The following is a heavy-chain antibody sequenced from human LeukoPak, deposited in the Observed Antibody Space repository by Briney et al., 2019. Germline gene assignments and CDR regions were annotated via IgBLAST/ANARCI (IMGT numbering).Heavy chain of an antibody. D-gene: IGHD6-6*01. CDR1: GFTFSSYE. J-gene: IGHJ4*02. V-gene: IGHV3-48*03. CDR3: ARSRPLGPDY. Sequence: GGSLRLSCAASGFTFSSYEMNWVRQAPGKGLEWVSYISSSGSTIYYADSVKGRFTISRDNAKNPLYLQMNSLRAEDTAVYYCARSRPLGPDYWGQGTLVTVSS. CDR2: ISSSGSTI.